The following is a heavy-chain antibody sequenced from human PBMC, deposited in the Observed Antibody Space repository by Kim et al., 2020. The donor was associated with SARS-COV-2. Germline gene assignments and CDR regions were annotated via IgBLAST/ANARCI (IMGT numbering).Heavy chain of an antibody. CDR2: ISYDGSNK. D-gene: IGHD6-13*01. CDR1: GFTFSSYA. Sequence: GGSLRLSCAASGFTFSSYAMHWVRQAPGKGLEWVAVISYDGSNKYYADSVKGRFTISRDNSKNTLYLQMNSLRAEDTAVYYCARDQDIAAAGTLDYWGQGTLVTVSS. J-gene: IGHJ4*02. CDR3: ARDQDIAAAGTLDY. V-gene: IGHV3-30*04.